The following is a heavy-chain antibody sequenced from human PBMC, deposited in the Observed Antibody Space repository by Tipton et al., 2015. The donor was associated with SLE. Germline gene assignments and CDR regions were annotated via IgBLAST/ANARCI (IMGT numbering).Heavy chain of an antibody. J-gene: IGHJ6*01. Sequence: TLSLTCAVSGFSISSGYSWAWIPPLPGKGLEWIGSIYHSGTTYYNPSLKSRVTLSVDTSKTQFSLNLNSVTAADTAADLCARDFSGRDCGMDVWGQGTTVAVSS. CDR3: ARDFSGRDCGMDV. CDR1: GFSISSGYS. V-gene: IGHV4-38-2*01. D-gene: IGHD1-26*01. CDR2: IYHSGTT.